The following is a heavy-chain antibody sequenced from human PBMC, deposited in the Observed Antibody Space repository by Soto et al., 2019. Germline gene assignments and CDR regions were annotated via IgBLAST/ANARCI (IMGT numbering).Heavy chain of an antibody. V-gene: IGHV3-23*01. CDR3: AKDPGAGYYDILTGYTDSYYGMDV. CDR1: GFTFSSYA. Sequence: GGSLRLSCAASGFTFSSYAMSWVRQAPGKGLEWVSAICGSGGSTYYADSVKGRFTISRDNSKNTLYLQMNSLRAEDTAVYYCAKDPGAGYYDILTGYTDSYYGMDVWGQGTTVTVSS. CDR2: ICGSGGST. D-gene: IGHD3-9*01. J-gene: IGHJ6*02.